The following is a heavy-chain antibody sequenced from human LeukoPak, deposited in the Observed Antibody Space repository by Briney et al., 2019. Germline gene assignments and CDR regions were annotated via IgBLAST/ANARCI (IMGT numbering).Heavy chain of an antibody. Sequence: GGSLRLSCAASGFTFDDYGMSWVRQAPGKGLEWVSGINWNGGSTGYADSAKGRFTISRDNAKNSLYLQMNSLRAEDTALYYCARGPDTYYDILTGSFDYWGQGTLVTVSS. D-gene: IGHD3-9*01. V-gene: IGHV3-20*04. CDR3: ARGPDTYYDILTGSFDY. CDR2: INWNGGST. J-gene: IGHJ4*02. CDR1: GFTFDDYG.